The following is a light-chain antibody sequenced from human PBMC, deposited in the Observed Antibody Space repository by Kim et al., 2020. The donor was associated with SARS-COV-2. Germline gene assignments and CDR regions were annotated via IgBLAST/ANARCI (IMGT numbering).Light chain of an antibody. CDR3: QQSYMIRT. J-gene: IGKJ1*01. CDR2: AAS. CDR1: QSIGGY. Sequence: DIQMTQSPSSLSASVGDRVTITCRASQSIGGYLNWYQQKPGKAPKLLIYAASSLQSGVPSRFSGSGSGTDFTLTISSLQPEDFATYFYQQSYMIRTFGQGTKVDIK. V-gene: IGKV1-39*01.